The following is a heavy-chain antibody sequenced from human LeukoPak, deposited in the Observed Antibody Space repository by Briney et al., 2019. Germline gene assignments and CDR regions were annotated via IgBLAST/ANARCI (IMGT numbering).Heavy chain of an antibody. CDR1: VYTFTSYG. V-gene: IGHV1-18*01. CDR3: ARFVVVPAATEFDY. Sequence: ASVKVSCKASVYTFTSYGISWVRQAPGQGRERMGCISAYNGNTNYAQKLQGRVTMTTDTSTSTAYMELRSLRSDDTAVYYCARFVVVPAATEFDYWGQGTLVTVSS. J-gene: IGHJ4*02. CDR2: ISAYNGNT. D-gene: IGHD2-2*01.